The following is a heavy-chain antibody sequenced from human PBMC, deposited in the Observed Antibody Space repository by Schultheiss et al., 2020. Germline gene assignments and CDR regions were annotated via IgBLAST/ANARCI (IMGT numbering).Heavy chain of an antibody. Sequence: SQTLSLTCAVYGGSFSGYYWSWIRQPPGKGLEWIGEIYHSGSTNYNPSLKSRVTISVDKSKNQFSLKLSSVTAADTAVYYCAREGGYGDYGFDYWGQGTLVTVSS. CDR3: AREGGYGDYGFDY. V-gene: IGHV4-34*01. CDR2: IYHSGST. CDR1: GGSFSGYY. J-gene: IGHJ4*02. D-gene: IGHD4-17*01.